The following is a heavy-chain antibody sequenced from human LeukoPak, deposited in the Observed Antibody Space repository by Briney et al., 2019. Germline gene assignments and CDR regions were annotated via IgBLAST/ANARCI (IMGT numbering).Heavy chain of an antibody. CDR1: GGSISSYY. D-gene: IGHD1-26*01. J-gene: IGHJ4*02. CDR2: IYYSGST. V-gene: IGHV4-59*01. CDR3: ARAAGGSYYEPWIPLYYFDY. Sequence: PSETLSLTCTVSGGSISSYYWSWIRQPPGKGLEWIGYIYYSGSTNYNPSLKSRVTISVDTSKNQFSLKLSSVTAADTAVYYCARAAGGSYYEPWIPLYYFDYWGQGTLVTVSS.